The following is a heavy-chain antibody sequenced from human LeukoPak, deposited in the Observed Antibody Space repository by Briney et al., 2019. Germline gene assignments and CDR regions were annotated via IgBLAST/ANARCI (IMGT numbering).Heavy chain of an antibody. Sequence: GGSLRLSCAASGFTFSSYSMNWVRQAPGKGLEWVSSISSSSSSYIYYADSVKGRFTISRDNAKNSLYLQMNSLRAEDTAVYYCARAMAPETYYFDYWGQGTLVTVSS. V-gene: IGHV3-21*01. CDR1: GFTFSSYS. CDR2: ISSSSSSYI. J-gene: IGHJ4*02. CDR3: ARAMAPETYYFDY. D-gene: IGHD3-10*01.